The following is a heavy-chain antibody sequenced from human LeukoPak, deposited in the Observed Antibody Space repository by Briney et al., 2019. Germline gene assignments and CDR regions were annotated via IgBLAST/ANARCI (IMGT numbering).Heavy chain of an antibody. CDR1: GFTVSSNY. V-gene: IGHV3-53*01. Sequence: PGGSLRLSCAASGFTVSSNYMSWVRQARGKGLEWVSVIYSGGSTYYADSVKGRFTISRDNSKNTLYLQMNSLRAEDTAVYYYARHSSGYFKYYFDYWGQGTLVTVSS. D-gene: IGHD3-22*01. CDR2: IYSGGST. CDR3: ARHSSGYFKYYFDY. J-gene: IGHJ4*02.